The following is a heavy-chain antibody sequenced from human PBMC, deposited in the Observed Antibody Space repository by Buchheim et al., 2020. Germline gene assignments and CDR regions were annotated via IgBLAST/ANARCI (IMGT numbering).Heavy chain of an antibody. CDR1: GGSISSYY. Sequence: QVQLQESGPGLVKPSETLSLTCTVSGGSISSYYWSWIRQPPGKGLEWIGYIYYSGSTNYNPSLKSRVTISVDTSKNQFSLKLSSVTAADTAVYYCARSVVVVASNWFDPWGQGTL. D-gene: IGHD2-15*01. J-gene: IGHJ5*02. CDR2: IYYSGST. CDR3: ARSVVVVASNWFDP. V-gene: IGHV4-59*01.